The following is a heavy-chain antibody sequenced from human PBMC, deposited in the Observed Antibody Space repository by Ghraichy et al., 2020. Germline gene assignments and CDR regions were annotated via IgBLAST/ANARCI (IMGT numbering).Heavy chain of an antibody. Sequence: GGSLRLSDTATGYTRTNDRIHCVVCAPGKGQIWVSRINSSGSNTIYADSVKGRFTISSDNAKNTLYLQMNRLRADDTDVYYCVSEYCSGGRCFFGTGGSHFDDWGQGTLVTVSS. CDR3: VSEYCSGGRCFFGTGGSHFDD. V-gene: IGHV3-74*01. CDR2: INSSGSNT. J-gene: IGHJ4*02. D-gene: IGHD2-15*01. CDR1: GYTRTNDR.